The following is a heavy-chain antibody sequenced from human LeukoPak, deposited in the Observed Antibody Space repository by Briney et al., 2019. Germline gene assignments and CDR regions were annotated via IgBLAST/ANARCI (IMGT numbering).Heavy chain of an antibody. CDR3: AILGCKSGWSLRNAFDI. CDR2: MNPNSGNT. J-gene: IGHJ3*02. Sequence: ASVKVSCKASGYTFTSYDINWVRQATGQGLEWMGWMNPNSGNTGYAQKFQGRVTMTRNTSISTAYMELSSLRSEDTAVYYCAILGCKSGWSLRNAFDIWGQGTMVTASS. CDR1: GYTFTSYD. V-gene: IGHV1-8*01. D-gene: IGHD6-19*01.